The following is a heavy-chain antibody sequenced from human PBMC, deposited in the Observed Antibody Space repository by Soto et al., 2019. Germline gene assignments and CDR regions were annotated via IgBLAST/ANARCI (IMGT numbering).Heavy chain of an antibody. Sequence: EVQLLESGGGLVQPGGSLRLSCAASGFTFSSYAMSWVRQAPGKGLEWVSAISGSGGSTYYADSVKGRFTISRDNSKNTLYLQMNSLRAEDTAVYYCAKDQTTMIVVVINVDYWGQGTLVTVSS. CDR1: GFTFSSYA. D-gene: IGHD3-22*01. CDR3: AKDQTTMIVVVINVDY. CDR2: ISGSGGST. V-gene: IGHV3-23*01. J-gene: IGHJ4*02.